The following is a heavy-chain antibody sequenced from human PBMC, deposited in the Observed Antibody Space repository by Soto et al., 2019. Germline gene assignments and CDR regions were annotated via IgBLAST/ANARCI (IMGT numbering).Heavy chain of an antibody. D-gene: IGHD1-20*01. V-gene: IGHV2-70*13. Sequence: SGPTLVNPTETLTLTCTFSGFSLTSPGMCVSWIRQSPGKALEWLALIERDDDDKYYSTSLKTRLTISRDTRKNQVVLTMANMEPADTATYYCARSIRGPRRFNGMDVWGQGTTVTVSS. CDR1: GFSLTSPGMC. CDR2: IERDDDDK. J-gene: IGHJ6*02. CDR3: ARSIRGPRRFNGMDV.